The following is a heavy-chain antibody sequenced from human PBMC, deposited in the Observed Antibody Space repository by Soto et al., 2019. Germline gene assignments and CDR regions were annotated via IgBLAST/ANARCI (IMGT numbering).Heavy chain of an antibody. CDR2: ISYDGSNQ. CDR1: GFSFGRHG. D-gene: IGHD2-2*01. CDR3: ARDRSSTSYYYGMDL. V-gene: IGHV3-30-3*01. J-gene: IGHJ6*02. Sequence: PGGSLRLSCAASGFSFGRHGMHWVRQAPGKGLEWVAVISYDGSNQDYADSVKGRFSISRDNSKNTVYLQMNSLRVEDSAVYYCARDRSSTSYYYGMDLWGQGTTVTVSS.